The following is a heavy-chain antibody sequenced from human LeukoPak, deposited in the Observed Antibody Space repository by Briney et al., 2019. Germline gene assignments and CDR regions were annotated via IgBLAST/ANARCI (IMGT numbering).Heavy chain of an antibody. CDR3: ARVVVAAGYYFDY. CDR2: IYYSGST. J-gene: IGHJ4*02. Sequence: SETLSLTCTVSGGSISSYYWSWIRQPPGRGLEWIGYIYYSGSTNYNPSLKSRVTISVDTSKNQFSLKLSSVTAADTAVYYCARVVVAAGYYFDYWGQGTLVTVSS. D-gene: IGHD6-13*01. V-gene: IGHV4-59*01. CDR1: GGSISSYY.